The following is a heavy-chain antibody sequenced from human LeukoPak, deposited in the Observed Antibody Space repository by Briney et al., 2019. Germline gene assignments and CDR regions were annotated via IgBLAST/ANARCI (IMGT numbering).Heavy chain of an antibody. CDR1: GASILEITAY. CDR2: IFYTGNT. V-gene: IGHV4-39*01. J-gene: IGHJ5*02. Sequence: SETLSLTCTLSGASILEITAYWAWIRQPPGKGLEWIATIFYTGNTHYNPSLKSRVTMSVDTVKNQFSLNLNSVTAADTAVYVCVRKWSGYSYGWFDPWGQGTLVTVSS. CDR3: VRKWSGYSYGWFDP. D-gene: IGHD3-10*01.